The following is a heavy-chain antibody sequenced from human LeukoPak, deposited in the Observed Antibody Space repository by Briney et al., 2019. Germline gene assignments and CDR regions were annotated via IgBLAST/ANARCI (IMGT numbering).Heavy chain of an antibody. J-gene: IGHJ3*02. CDR1: GLTFNSYA. V-gene: IGHV3-23*01. Sequence: PGGSLRLSCAASGLTFNSYAMSWVCQAPGKGLEWVSAISGSGGSTYYADSVKGRFTISRDNSKNTLYLQMNSLRAEDTAVYYCAKFGDIVVVPAAIPAFDIWGQGTMVTVSS. CDR2: ISGSGGST. D-gene: IGHD2-2*02. CDR3: AKFGDIVVVPAAIPAFDI.